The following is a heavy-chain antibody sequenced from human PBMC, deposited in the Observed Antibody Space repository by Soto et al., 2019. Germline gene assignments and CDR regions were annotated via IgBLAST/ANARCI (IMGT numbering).Heavy chain of an antibody. CDR2: ISGSGGST. J-gene: IGHJ4*02. Sequence: EVQLLESGGGLVQPGGSLRLSCAASGFTFSSYAMSWVRQAPGKGLEWVSTISGSGGSTYYADSVKGRFTISRDNXXNTLYLQVNSLRAEDTAVYYCAKGGHVVVVTAIHYWGQGTLVTVSS. CDR1: GFTFSSYA. V-gene: IGHV3-23*01. D-gene: IGHD2-21*02. CDR3: AKGGHVVVVTAIHY.